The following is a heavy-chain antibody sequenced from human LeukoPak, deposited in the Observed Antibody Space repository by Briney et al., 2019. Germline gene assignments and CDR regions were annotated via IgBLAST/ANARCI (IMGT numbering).Heavy chain of an antibody. V-gene: IGHV3-7*05. J-gene: IGHJ4*02. CDR2: INEDGSEK. CDR1: GFTFRSFW. CDR3: ARGGHYHVY. Sequence: GGSLRLSCATSGFTFRSFWMSWVRQAPGEGLEWVANINEDGSEKYYVDSVKGRFTISRDYAKDSVNLQMNSLRAEDTAVYYCARGGHYHVYWGQGTLVTVSS. D-gene: IGHD3-10*01.